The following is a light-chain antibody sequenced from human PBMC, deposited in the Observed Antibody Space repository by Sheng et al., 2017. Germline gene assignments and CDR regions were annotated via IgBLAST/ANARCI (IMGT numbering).Light chain of an antibody. CDR2: GPS. CDR3: QQYNKWPLT. Sequence: EILMTQSPATLSLSPGERATLSCRASQTIGSNLAWYQQKPGQAPRLLIYGPSTRATGIPARFSGSGSGTEFTLTISSLQSEDFAVYYCQQYNKWPLTFGPRT. V-gene: IGKV3-15*01. CDR1: QTIGSN. J-gene: IGKJ3*01.